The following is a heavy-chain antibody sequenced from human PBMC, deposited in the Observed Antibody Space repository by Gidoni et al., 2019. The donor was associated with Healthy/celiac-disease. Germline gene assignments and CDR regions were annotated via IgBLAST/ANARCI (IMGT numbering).Heavy chain of an antibody. J-gene: IGHJ2*01. CDR3: ARDKTTVTTRYFDL. V-gene: IGHV3-11*06. CDR2: ISSSSSYT. Sequence: VQLVESGGGLVKPGGSLRLSCAASGFTFSDYYMSWIRQAPGKGLEWVSYISSSSSYTNYADSVKGRFTISRDNAKNSLYLQMNSLRAEDTAVYYCARDKTTVTTRYFDLWGRGTLVTVSS. D-gene: IGHD4-17*01. CDR1: GFTFSDYY.